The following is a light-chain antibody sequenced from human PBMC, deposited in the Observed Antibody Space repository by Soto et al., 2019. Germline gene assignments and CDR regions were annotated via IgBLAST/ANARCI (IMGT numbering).Light chain of an antibody. V-gene: IGKV3-20*01. Sequence: EIVLTQSPGTLSLSPGERATLSRRASQSVISSYLAWYQQKPGQAPRLLIYGTSSRATGIPDRFSGSGSGTDFTLTISRLEPEDFAVYYCQQYDSSPWTFGQGTKVEIK. CDR3: QQYDSSPWT. CDR1: QSVISSY. CDR2: GTS. J-gene: IGKJ1*01.